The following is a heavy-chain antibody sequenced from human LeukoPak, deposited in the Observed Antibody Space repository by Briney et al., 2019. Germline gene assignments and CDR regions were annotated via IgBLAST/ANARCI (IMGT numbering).Heavy chain of an antibody. CDR3: ARVGHYYGSGNYYDARGTFDY. CDR1: TESFSGYY. D-gene: IGHD3-10*01. CDR2: INHSGST. V-gene: IGHV4-34*01. Sequence: SQTLSLTCALYTESFSGYYWSWIRQPPGKGLEWIAEINHSGSTYYNPSLKSRVTISVDTPKNQFSLRLSSVTAADTAVYYCARVGHYYGSGNYYDARGTFDYWGQGTLVTVSS. J-gene: IGHJ4*02.